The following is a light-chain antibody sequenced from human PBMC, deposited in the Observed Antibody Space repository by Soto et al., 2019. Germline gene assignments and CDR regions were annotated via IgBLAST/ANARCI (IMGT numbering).Light chain of an antibody. Sequence: EVVLTQSPGTLSLSPGERATLSCRASQSVSSSYLAWYQQKLGQAPRLLIYGASTRATGIPDRFSGSGSGTDFTLTINRLEPEDFAVYYCQQYGSSGTFGQGTKVDIK. CDR1: QSVSSSY. CDR3: QQYGSSGT. J-gene: IGKJ1*01. CDR2: GAS. V-gene: IGKV3-20*01.